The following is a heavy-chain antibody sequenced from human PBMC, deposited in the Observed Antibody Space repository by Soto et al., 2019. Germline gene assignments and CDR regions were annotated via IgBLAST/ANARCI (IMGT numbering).Heavy chain of an antibody. Sequence: PGGSLGLSCAASGFTFGRYAMSWVRQAPGKGLEWVSAISGSGGSTYYADSVKGRFTISRDNSKNTLYLQMNSLRAEDTAVYYCAKDTTVDSGGNSDXYWGQGTLVXVSP. CDR3: AKDTTVDSGGNSDXY. D-gene: IGHD2-21*02. CDR1: GFTFGRYA. CDR2: ISGSGGST. J-gene: IGHJ4*02. V-gene: IGHV3-23*01.